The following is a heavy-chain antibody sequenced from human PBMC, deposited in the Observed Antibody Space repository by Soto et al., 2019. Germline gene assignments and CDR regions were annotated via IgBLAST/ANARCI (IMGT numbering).Heavy chain of an antibody. CDR3: ARTTVTASYYYMDV. J-gene: IGHJ6*03. CDR2: ISTYNGNT. V-gene: IGHV1-18*01. D-gene: IGHD4-17*01. CDR1: GYTFTNYG. Sequence: VASVKVSCKASGYTFTNYGFTCVRHAPGQGLEWLGWISTYNGNTKYAQKVQGRLTMTTDTSTSTANMELTSLRSDDTALYYCARTTVTASYYYMDVWGKGSTVTVSS.